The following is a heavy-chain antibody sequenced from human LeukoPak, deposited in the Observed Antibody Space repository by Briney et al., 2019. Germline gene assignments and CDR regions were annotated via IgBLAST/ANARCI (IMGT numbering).Heavy chain of an antibody. J-gene: IGHJ4*02. CDR3: ARDVQY. V-gene: IGHV3-64*01. Sequence: GGSLRLSCAASGFTFSSYAMHWVRQAPGKGLEYVSAISSNGGSTYYANSVKGRFTISRDNSKNTLYLQMGSLRAEDMAVYYCARDVQYWGQGTLVTVSS. CDR2: ISSNGGST. D-gene: IGHD1-1*01. CDR1: GFTFSSYA.